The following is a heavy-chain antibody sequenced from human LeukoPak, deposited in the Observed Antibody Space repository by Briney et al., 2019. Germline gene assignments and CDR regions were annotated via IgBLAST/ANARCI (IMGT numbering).Heavy chain of an antibody. CDR3: AKEGSSLYIDNWFDP. CDR1: GFSFSTYA. V-gene: IGHV3-23*01. J-gene: IGHJ5*02. D-gene: IGHD6-13*01. CDR2: ISGSGGRT. Sequence: TGGSLRLSCAASGFSFSTYALSWVRQAPGKGLEWVSAISGSGGRTYYADSVKGRFTISRDNSKNTLYLQMNSLRAEDTAVYYCAKEGSSLYIDNWFDPWGQGTLVTVSS.